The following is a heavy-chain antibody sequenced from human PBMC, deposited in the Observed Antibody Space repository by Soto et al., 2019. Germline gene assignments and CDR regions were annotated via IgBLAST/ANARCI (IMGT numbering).Heavy chain of an antibody. Sequence: PSETLSLICTVSGGSISSGDYYWSWIRQPPGKGLEWIGYIYYSGSTYYNPSLKSRVTISVDTSKNQFSLKLSSVTAADTAVYYCGGGYSGSGPFDYWGQGTLVTVSS. V-gene: IGHV4-30-4*01. CDR3: GGGYSGSGPFDY. J-gene: IGHJ4*02. CDR2: IYYSGST. D-gene: IGHD5-12*01. CDR1: GGSISSGDYY.